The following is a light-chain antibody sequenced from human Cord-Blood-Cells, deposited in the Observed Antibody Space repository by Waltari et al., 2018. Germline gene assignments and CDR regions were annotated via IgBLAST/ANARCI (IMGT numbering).Light chain of an antibody. CDR3: QQSYSTPYT. CDR1: QSISSY. J-gene: IGKJ2*01. CDR2: AAS. V-gene: IGKV1-39*01. Sequence: DIQMTQSPSSLSASVGDSVTITCRASQSISSYLNWYQQKPGKAPKLLIYAASSLQSGVPSRFSGSGSVTDFTLTISSLQPEDFATYYCQQSYSTPYTFGQGTKLEIK.